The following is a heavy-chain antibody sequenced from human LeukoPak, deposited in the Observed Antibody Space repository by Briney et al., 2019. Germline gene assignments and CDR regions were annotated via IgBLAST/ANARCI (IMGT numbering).Heavy chain of an antibody. CDR2: INPNSGGT. V-gene: IGHV1-2*02. D-gene: IGHD1-26*01. CDR1: GYTFTAYY. Sequence: ASVKVSCKASGYTFTAYYMHWVRQAPGQGLQWMGWINPNSGGTNYAQKFQGRVTMTRDTSISTAYMELSRLRSDDTAVYYCARDLRGGSYDAFAIWGQGTMVTVSS. J-gene: IGHJ3*02. CDR3: ARDLRGGSYDAFAI.